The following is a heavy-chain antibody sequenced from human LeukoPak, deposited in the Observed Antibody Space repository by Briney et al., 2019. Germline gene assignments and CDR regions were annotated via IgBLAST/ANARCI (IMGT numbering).Heavy chain of an antibody. J-gene: IGHJ4*02. Sequence: PSETLSLTCTVSGGSISSYYWSWIRQPPGKGLEWIGEINHSGSTNYNPSLKSRVTISVDTSKNQFSLKLSSVTAADTAVYYCARRRRLTTVTTGLYYFDYWGQGTLVTVSS. CDR1: GGSISSYY. CDR2: INHSGST. V-gene: IGHV4-34*01. CDR3: ARRRRLTTVTTGLYYFDY. D-gene: IGHD4-17*01.